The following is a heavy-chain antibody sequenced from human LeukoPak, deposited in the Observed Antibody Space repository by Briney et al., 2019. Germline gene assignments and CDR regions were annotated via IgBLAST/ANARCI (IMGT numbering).Heavy chain of an antibody. CDR3: AHSSSWYSNGYYFDY. J-gene: IGHJ4*02. V-gene: IGHV1-69*05. CDR1: GGTLSSYA. CDR2: IIPIFGTA. D-gene: IGHD6-13*01. Sequence: ASVKVSCKASGGTLSSYAISWVRQAPGQGLEWMGGIIPIFGTANYAQKFQGRVTITTDESTSTAYMELSSLRSEDTAVYYCAHSSSWYSNGYYFDYWGQGTLVTVSS.